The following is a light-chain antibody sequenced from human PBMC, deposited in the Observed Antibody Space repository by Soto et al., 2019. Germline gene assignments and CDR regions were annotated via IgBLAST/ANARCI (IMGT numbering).Light chain of an antibody. Sequence: EIVLTQSPGTLSLSPGERAPLSCRASQSVSSSYLAWYQQKPGQAPRLLIYGASSRATGIPDRFSGSGSGTDFTLTISSLQSEDFAVYYCQQYNNWPPGITFGQGTRLEI. CDR1: QSVSSSY. CDR3: QQYNNWPPGIT. CDR2: GAS. V-gene: IGKV3-20*01. J-gene: IGKJ5*01.